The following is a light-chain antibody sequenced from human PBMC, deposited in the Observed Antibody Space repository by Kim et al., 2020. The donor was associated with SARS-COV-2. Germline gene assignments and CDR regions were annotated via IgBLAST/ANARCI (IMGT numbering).Light chain of an antibody. CDR2: GPS. CDR3: QQYGSSPWT. CDR1: HNVRSSY. V-gene: IGKV3-20*01. J-gene: IGKJ1*01. Sequence: SPGDRAARSCRASHNVRSSYLAWYQHRSGQAPRLLVYGPSSRATGVPDRFSGSGSGTDFTLTISRLEPQDFAVYYCQQYGSSPWTFGRGTKVDIK.